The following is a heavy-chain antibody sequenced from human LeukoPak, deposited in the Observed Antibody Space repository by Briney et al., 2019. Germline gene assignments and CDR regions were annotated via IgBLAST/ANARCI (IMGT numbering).Heavy chain of an antibody. CDR3: ARSLPPYGDYPDAFDI. CDR2: ISSSSSSYI. Sequence: PGGSLRLSCAASGFTFSSYSMNWVRQAPGKGLEWVSSISSSSSSYIYYADSVKGRFTISRDNAKNSLYLQMNSLRAEDTAVYYCARSLPPYGDYPDAFDIWGQGTMVTVSS. V-gene: IGHV3-21*01. J-gene: IGHJ3*02. D-gene: IGHD4-17*01. CDR1: GFTFSSYS.